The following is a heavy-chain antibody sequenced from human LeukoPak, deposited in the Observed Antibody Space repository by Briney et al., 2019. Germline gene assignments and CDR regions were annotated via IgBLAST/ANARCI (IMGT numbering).Heavy chain of an antibody. V-gene: IGHV1-18*01. J-gene: IGHJ6*02. CDR3: ARVCSYNWYLYDYYYGMDV. CDR2: ISAYNGNT. CDR1: GYTFTSYG. Sequence: SVKVSCKASGYTFTSYGISWVRQAPGQGLEWMGWISAYNGNTNYAQKLQGRVTMTTDTSTSTAYMELRSLRPDDTAVYYCARVCSYNWYLYDYYYGMDVWGQGTTVTVSS. D-gene: IGHD1-7*01.